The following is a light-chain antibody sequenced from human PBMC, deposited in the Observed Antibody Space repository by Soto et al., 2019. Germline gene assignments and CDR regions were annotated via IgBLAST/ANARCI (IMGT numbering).Light chain of an antibody. V-gene: IGLV2-14*01. CDR2: EVS. CDR1: SSDVGGYNY. CDR3: SSFTSAYTFV. Sequence: QSALTQPASVSGSAGQSIAISFTGTSSDVGGYNYVSWYQQHPGKAPKLLLSEVSKRPSGVSDRFSGSKSGNTASLTISGLQTQDEADYYCSSFTSAYTFVFGTGTKV. J-gene: IGLJ1*01.